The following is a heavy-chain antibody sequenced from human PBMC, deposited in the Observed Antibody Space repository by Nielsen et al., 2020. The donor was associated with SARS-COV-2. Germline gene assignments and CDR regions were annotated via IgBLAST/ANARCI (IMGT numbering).Heavy chain of an antibody. Sequence: ASVKVSCKASDNTFTTISWVRQAPGQGLEWMGRISGNNGNVKYAQNLQGRVTMTTDTSTYTVYMELSSLRSEDTAVYYCAHIHYDPYYMDVWGKGTTVTVSS. J-gene: IGHJ6*03. V-gene: IGHV1-18*01. D-gene: IGHD4-17*01. CDR2: ISGNNGNV. CDR1: DNTFTT. CDR3: AHIHYDPYYMDV.